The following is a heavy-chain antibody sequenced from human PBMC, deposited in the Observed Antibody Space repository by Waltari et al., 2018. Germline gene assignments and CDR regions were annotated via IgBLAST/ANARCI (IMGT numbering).Heavy chain of an antibody. CDR1: GSTFSSYA. D-gene: IGHD2-15*01. Sequence: EVQLLESGGGLVQPGGSLRLSCAASGSTFSSYAMSWVRQAPGKGLDWVSTISGSGGMTFYADSVKGRFTISRDNSKNTLYLQMNSLRAEDTALYYCAKHGYCSGASCYLDYWGQGTLVTVSS. CDR2: ISGSGGMT. V-gene: IGHV3-23*01. CDR3: AKHGYCSGASCYLDY. J-gene: IGHJ4*02.